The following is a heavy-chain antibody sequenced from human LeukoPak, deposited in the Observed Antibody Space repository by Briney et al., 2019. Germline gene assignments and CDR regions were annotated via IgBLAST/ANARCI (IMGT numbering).Heavy chain of an antibody. CDR3: AIGSPWDYFDY. CDR2: IYSGGST. J-gene: IGHJ4*02. V-gene: IGHV3-53*01. Sequence: GGSLRLSCAASGFTVSSNYMSWVRQAPGKGLEWVSVIYSGGSTYYADSVKGRFTISRDNAKNSLYLQMNSLRAEDTAVYYCAIGSPWDYFDYWGQGTLVTVSS. D-gene: IGHD1-26*01. CDR1: GFTVSSNY.